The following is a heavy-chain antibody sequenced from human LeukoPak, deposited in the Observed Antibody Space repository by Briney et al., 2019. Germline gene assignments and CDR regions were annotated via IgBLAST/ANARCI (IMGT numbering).Heavy chain of an antibody. V-gene: IGHV3-74*01. D-gene: IGHD3-10*01. CDR2: IYSDGSIT. J-gene: IGHJ5*02. CDR3: ARSSSADFDP. Sequence: PGGSLRLSCAASGFTFSSYWMHWVRQVPGKGLVWVSRIYSDGSITSYADFVKGRFTISRDNAKNTLYLQMNSLRADDTAVYYCARSSSADFDPWGQGTLVTVSS. CDR1: GFTFSSYW.